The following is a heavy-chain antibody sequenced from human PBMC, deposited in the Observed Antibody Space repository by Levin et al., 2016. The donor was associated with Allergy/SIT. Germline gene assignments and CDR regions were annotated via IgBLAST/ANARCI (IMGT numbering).Heavy chain of an antibody. D-gene: IGHD1-1*01. J-gene: IGHJ6*02. CDR3: ARIVQLERLHSGMDV. V-gene: IGHV5-51*01. CDR2: IYPGDSDT. Sequence: VRQMPGKGLEWMGIIYPGDSDTRYSPSFQGQVTISADKSISTAYLQWSSLKASDTAMYYCARIVQLERLHSGMDVWGQGTTVTVSS.